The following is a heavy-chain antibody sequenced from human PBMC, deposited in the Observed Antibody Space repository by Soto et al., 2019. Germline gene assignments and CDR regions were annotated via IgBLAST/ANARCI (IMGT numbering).Heavy chain of an antibody. CDR3: ARVPYGDYGFDY. CDR1: GGSISSGVYY. D-gene: IGHD4-17*01. Sequence: SETLSLTCAVSGGSISSGVYYWSWIRQPPGKGLEWIGYIYYSGSTNYNPSLKSRVTISVDTSKNQFSLKLSSVTAADTAVYYCARVPYGDYGFDYWGQRTLVTVSS. J-gene: IGHJ4*02. CDR2: IYYSGST. V-gene: IGHV4-61*08.